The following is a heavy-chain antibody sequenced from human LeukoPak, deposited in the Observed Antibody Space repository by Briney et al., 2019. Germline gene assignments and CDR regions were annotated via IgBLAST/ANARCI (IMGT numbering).Heavy chain of an antibody. Sequence: GGSLRLSCAASGFTFSSYNMNWVRQAPGKGLEWVSSITSDSSYAFYADSVKGRFTISRDNAKNSLYLQMNSLRAEDTAVYYCAELGITMIGGVWGKGTTVTISS. D-gene: IGHD3-10*02. CDR2: ITSDSSYA. V-gene: IGHV3-21*01. J-gene: IGHJ6*04. CDR1: GFTFSSYN. CDR3: AELGITMIGGV.